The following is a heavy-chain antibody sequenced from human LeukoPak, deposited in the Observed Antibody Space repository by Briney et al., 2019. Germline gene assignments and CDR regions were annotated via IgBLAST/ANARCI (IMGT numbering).Heavy chain of an antibody. Sequence: GSLRLSCAASGFPFSSYAMSWVRQAPGKGLEWVSTIYDSGDSTYYADSVKGRFAVSRDNSKNTLYLQMNSLRAEDTAVYYCALYCSGGSCYSMGGAFDIWGQGTVVTVSS. V-gene: IGHV3-23*01. CDR2: IYDSGDST. CDR3: ALYCSGGSCYSMGGAFDI. D-gene: IGHD2-15*01. CDR1: GFPFSSYA. J-gene: IGHJ3*02.